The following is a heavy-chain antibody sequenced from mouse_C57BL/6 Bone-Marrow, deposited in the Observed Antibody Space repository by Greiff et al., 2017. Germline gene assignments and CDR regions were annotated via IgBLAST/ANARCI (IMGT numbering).Heavy chain of an antibody. CDR3: TRSGTGRDYFDY. CDR2: IDPETGGT. J-gene: IGHJ2*01. CDR1: GYTFTDYE. D-gene: IGHD4-1*01. Sequence: VQLQQSGAELVRPGASVTLSCKASGYTFTDYEMHWVKQTPVHGLEWIGAIDPETGGTAYNQKFKGKAILTADKSSSTAYMELRSLTSEDSAVYYCTRSGTGRDYFDYWGQGTTLTVSS. V-gene: IGHV1-15*01.